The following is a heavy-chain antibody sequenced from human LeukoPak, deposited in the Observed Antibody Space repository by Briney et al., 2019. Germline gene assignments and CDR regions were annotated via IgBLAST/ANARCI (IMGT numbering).Heavy chain of an antibody. CDR2: ISYDGSNK. J-gene: IGHJ4*02. CDR3: AREVVVAALPFDY. CDR1: GFTFSSYG. Sequence: PGGSLRLSCAASGFTFSSYGMHWVRQAPGKGLEWVAVISYDGSNKYYADSVKGRFTISRDNSKNTLYLQMNSLRAEDTAVYYCAREVVVAALPFDYWGQGTLVTVSS. V-gene: IGHV3-30*19. D-gene: IGHD2-15*01.